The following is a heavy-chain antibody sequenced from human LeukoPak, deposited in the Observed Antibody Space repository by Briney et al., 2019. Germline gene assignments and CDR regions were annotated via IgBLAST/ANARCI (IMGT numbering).Heavy chain of an antibody. D-gene: IGHD3-10*01. Sequence: SVTLSLTCTVSGGSISGYSWNWIRQPPGKGLEWIGEINHSGSTNYNPSLKSRVTISVDTSKNQFSLKLSSVTAADTAVYYCARGIRYYYGSGSYYPSDGMGVWGQGTTVTVSS. CDR1: GGSISGYS. J-gene: IGHJ6*02. CDR3: ARGIRYYYGSGSYYPSDGMGV. V-gene: IGHV4-34*01. CDR2: INHSGST.